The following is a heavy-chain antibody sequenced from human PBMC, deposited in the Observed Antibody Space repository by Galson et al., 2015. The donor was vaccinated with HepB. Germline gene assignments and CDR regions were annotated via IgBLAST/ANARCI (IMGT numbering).Heavy chain of an antibody. Sequence: SVKVSCKASGYTFTSYAMHWVRQAPGQRLEWMGWINAGNGNTKYSQKFQGRVTITRDTSASTAYMELSSLRSEDTAVYYCARDFPWLSRYFDYWGQGTLVTVSS. CDR1: GYTFTSYA. D-gene: IGHD6-19*01. J-gene: IGHJ4*02. CDR2: INAGNGNT. CDR3: ARDFPWLSRYFDY. V-gene: IGHV1-3*01.